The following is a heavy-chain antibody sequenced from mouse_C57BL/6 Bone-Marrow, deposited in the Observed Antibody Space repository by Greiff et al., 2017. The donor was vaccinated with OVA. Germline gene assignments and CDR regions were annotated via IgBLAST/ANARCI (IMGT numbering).Heavy chain of an antibody. CDR1: GFNIKDYY. J-gene: IGHJ2*01. CDR2: IDPEDGET. D-gene: IGHD3-2*02. V-gene: IGHV14-2*01. Sequence: EVQLQESGAELVKPGASVKLSCTASGFNIKDYYMHWVKQRTEQGLELIGRIDPEDGETKYAPKFQGKATITADTSSNTAYLQLSSLTSEDTAVYYCARGKGTAQALYYFDYWGQGTTLTVSS. CDR3: ARGKGTAQALYYFDY.